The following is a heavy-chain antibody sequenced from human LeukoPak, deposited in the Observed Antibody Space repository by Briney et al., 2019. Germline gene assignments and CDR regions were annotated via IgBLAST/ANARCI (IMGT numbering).Heavy chain of an antibody. D-gene: IGHD3-22*01. J-gene: IGHJ4*02. CDR2: VHPSEGT. CDR3: ATHYDRSGYKLDY. V-gene: IGHV4-4*02. Sequence: SETLSLTCAVSGGSVSHSNWWTWVRQSPGKGLEWIGEVHPSEGTNYNPSLKSRVTISLDKSKNQFSLELNSVTAADTAIYYCATHYDRSGYKLDYWGQGTLVTVSS. CDR1: GGSVSHSNW.